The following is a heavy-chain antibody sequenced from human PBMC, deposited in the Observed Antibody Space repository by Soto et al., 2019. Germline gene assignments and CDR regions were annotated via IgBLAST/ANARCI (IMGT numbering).Heavy chain of an antibody. CDR3: ARITRGIAVAGGKNWFHP. D-gene: IGHD6-19*01. V-gene: IGHV2-26*01. CDR1: GFSLSNARMG. Sequence: QVTLKESGPVLVKPTETLTLTCTVSGFSLSNARMGVSWIRQPPGKALEWLAHIFSNDEKSYSTSLKSRLAIAKDTSNSQVVLTMTHLDRVDTATYYCARITRGIAVAGGKNWFHPWGQGTLVTFSA. J-gene: IGHJ5*02. CDR2: IFSNDEK.